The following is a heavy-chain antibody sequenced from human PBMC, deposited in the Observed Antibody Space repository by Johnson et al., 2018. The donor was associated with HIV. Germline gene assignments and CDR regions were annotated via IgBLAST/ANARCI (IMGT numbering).Heavy chain of an antibody. D-gene: IGHD4-23*01. J-gene: IGHJ3*02. CDR3: AKSPGKDHGGKGVAFDI. Sequence: VQVVESGGGVVQPGRSLRLSCAASGFTFSKYGMHWVRQAPGKGLEWVAVIWYDGSNENYTDSVKGRFIISRDNSNNTLFLHMSGLRGEDTAVYYCAKSPGKDHGGKGVAFDIWGQGTMVTVSS. CDR1: GFTFSKYG. CDR2: IWYDGSNE. V-gene: IGHV3-33*03.